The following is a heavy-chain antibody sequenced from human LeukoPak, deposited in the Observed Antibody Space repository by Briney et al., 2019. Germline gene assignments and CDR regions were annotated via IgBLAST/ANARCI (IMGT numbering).Heavy chain of an antibody. CDR1: GYTFTSYG. V-gene: IGHV1-18*01. D-gene: IGHD3-22*01. J-gene: IGHJ4*02. Sequence: ASVKVSCKASGYTFTSYGIGWVRQAPGQGLEWMGWISAYNGNTNYARKLQGRVTMTTDTSTSTAYMELRSLRSDDTAVYYCARAQPAVYYYDSSGYYIDYWGQGTLVTVSS. CDR2: ISAYNGNT. CDR3: ARAQPAVYYYDSSGYYIDY.